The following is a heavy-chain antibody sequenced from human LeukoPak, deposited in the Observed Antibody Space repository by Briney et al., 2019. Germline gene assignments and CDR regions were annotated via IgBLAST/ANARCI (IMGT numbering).Heavy chain of an antibody. CDR2: IIPIFGTA. CDR3: ARPTYYYDSSGRGGAFDI. CDR1: GGTFSSYA. V-gene: IGHV1-69*13. Sequence: GASVKVSRKASGGTFSSYAISWVRQAPGQGLEWMGGIIPIFGTANYAQKFQGRVTITADESTSTAYMELSSLRSEDTAVYYCARPTYYYDSSGRGGAFDIWGQGTMVTVSS. D-gene: IGHD3-22*01. J-gene: IGHJ3*02.